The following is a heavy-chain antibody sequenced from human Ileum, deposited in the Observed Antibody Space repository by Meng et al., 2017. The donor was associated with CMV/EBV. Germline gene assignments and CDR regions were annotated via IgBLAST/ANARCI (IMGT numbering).Heavy chain of an antibody. CDR2: ISPSGDST. D-gene: IGHD3-9*01. V-gene: IGHV1-46*01. CDR1: GYSFSNYF. CDR3: AGEIPSTGSFDS. Sequence: CKASGYSFSNYFKHGVRQAPGQGIEWMGVISPSGDSTNYAQKFQGRVIMTADTSTNTVYMDLSSLRSEDTAFYYCAGEIPSTGSFDSWGQGTLVTVSS. J-gene: IGHJ4*02.